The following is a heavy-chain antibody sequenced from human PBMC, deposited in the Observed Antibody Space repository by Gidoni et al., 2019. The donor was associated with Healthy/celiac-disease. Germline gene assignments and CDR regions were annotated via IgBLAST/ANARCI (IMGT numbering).Heavy chain of an antibody. Sequence: EKGLEWVSYISSSSSYTNYADSVKGRFTISRDNAKNSLYLQMNSLRAEDTAVYYCARETKMGYYGSGSYDYWGQGTLVTVSS. J-gene: IGHJ4*02. CDR3: ARETKMGYYGSGSYDY. V-gene: IGHV3-11*06. D-gene: IGHD3-10*01. CDR2: ISSSSSYT.